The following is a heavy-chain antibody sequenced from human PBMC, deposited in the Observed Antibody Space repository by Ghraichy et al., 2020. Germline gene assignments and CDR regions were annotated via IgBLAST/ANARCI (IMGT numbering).Heavy chain of an antibody. CDR1: GFTFRHAW. CDR3: ATEEHYAG. CDR2: IKSNTDGLTT. V-gene: IGHV3-15*01. D-gene: IGHD2-2*01. J-gene: IGHJ3*01. Sequence: GSLRLSCAASGFTFRHAWMSWVRQAPGKGLEWVARIKSNTDGLTTDYAAPVKGRFSISRDDSKNMMYLQMNGLKTEDTAVYYCATEEHYAGWGQGTMVTVPS.